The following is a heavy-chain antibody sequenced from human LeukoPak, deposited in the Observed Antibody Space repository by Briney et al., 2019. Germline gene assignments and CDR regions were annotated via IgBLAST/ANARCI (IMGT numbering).Heavy chain of an antibody. CDR2: IKQDGGEK. D-gene: IGHD6-19*01. J-gene: IGHJ4*02. Sequence: GGSLRLSCAASGFTFSSNWMSWVRQAPGKGLEWVANIKQDGGEKYYVDSVKGRFTISRDNAKNSLYLQMNSLRAEDTAVYYCARDGSKGYSSGWYLLGNFDYWGQGTLVTVSS. CDR1: GFTFSSNW. CDR3: ARDGSKGYSSGWYLLGNFDY. V-gene: IGHV3-7*01.